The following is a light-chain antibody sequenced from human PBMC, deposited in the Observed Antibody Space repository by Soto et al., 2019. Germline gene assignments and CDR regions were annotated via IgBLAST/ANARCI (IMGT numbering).Light chain of an antibody. V-gene: IGLV4-69*01. CDR1: SGHSNYA. CDR3: QTWGTGIQV. CDR2: LNGAGSH. J-gene: IGLJ2*01. Sequence: QPVLTQSPSASASLGASVKLTCTLSSGHSNYAIAWHQQQPEKGPRYLMKLNGAGSHNKGDGIPDRFSGSSSGAERYLTISSLQSEDEADYYCQTWGTGIQVFGGGTKLTLL.